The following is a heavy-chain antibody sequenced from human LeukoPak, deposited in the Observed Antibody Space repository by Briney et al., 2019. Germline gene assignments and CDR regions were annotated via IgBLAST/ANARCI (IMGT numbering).Heavy chain of an antibody. V-gene: IGHV4-61*02. CDR3: ARGRLEAMWELLPYDAFDI. Sequence: SETLSLTCTVPGGSISSGSYYWSWIRQPAGKGLEWIGRIYTSGSTNYNPPLKSRVPISVDTSKNQLSLKMSSVTAADTAVYYCARGRLEAMWELLPYDAFDIWGQGTMVTVSS. J-gene: IGHJ3*02. CDR2: IYTSGST. CDR1: GGSISSGSYY. D-gene: IGHD1-26*01.